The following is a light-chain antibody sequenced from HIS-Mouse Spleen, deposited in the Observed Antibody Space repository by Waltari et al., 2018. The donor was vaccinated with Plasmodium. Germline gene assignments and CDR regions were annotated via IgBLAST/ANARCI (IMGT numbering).Light chain of an antibody. CDR3: QQYNNWSFT. V-gene: IGKV3-15*01. J-gene: IGKJ3*01. CDR1: QSVSST. Sequence: EIVMTQSPATLSVSPGERATLSCRASQSVSSTLAWYQQKPGQAPMLLIYVASTRATGIPARFSGSGSGTEFTLTISSLQSEDFAVYYCQQYNNWSFTFGPGTKVDIK. CDR2: VAS.